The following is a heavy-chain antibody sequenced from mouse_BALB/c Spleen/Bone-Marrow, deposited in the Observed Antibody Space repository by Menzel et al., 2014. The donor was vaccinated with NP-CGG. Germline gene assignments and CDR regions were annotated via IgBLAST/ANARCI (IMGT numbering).Heavy chain of an antibody. Sequence: EVQLQQSGAELVRSGASVKLSCTASGFNIKDYYMHWVKQRPEQGLEWIGWIDPENGDTEYAPKFQGKATMTADTSSNTAYLQLSSLTSEDTAVYYCNARCYYAMDYWGQGTSVTVSS. J-gene: IGHJ4*01. CDR3: NARCYYAMDY. CDR2: IDPENGDT. CDR1: GFNIKDYY. V-gene: IGHV14-4*02.